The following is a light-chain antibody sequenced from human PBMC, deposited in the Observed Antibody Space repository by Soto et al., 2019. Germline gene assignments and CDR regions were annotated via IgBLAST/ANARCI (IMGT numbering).Light chain of an antibody. Sequence: QSVLTQPPSVSGAPGQRVTISCTGSSSNIGAGYPVHWYQQLPGTAPKLLVAGDRPSGVPDRFSVSKSGASASLAITGLQAEDEADYYCQSYDSSLSRRWVFGGGTKLTVL. V-gene: IGLV1-40*01. CDR1: SSNIGAGYP. J-gene: IGLJ3*02. CDR2: G. CDR3: QSYDSSLSRRWV.